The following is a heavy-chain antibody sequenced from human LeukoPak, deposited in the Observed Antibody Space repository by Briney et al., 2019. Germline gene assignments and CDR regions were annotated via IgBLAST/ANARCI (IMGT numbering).Heavy chain of an antibody. D-gene: IGHD1-26*01. CDR1: GGSISGYY. Sequence: SETLSLTCTVSGGSISGYYWTWIRQPPGQGLEWIAYIHSNGYTNYNPSLRSRVTISVDPSKKQFSLTVTPVTAADTAIYYCAQRQGPMSGTYDYFDPWGQGALVTVSS. CDR3: AQRQGPMSGTYDYFDP. V-gene: IGHV4-4*09. CDR2: IHSNGYT. J-gene: IGHJ5*02.